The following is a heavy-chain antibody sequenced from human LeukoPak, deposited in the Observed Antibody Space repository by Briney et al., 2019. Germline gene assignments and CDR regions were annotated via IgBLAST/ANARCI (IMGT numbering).Heavy chain of an antibody. V-gene: IGHV4-4*07. J-gene: IGHJ3*02. Sequence: SETLSLTCTVSGGSISSYYWSWIRQPAGKGLEWIGRIYISGSTNYNPSLKSRVTMSVDTSKNQFSLKLSSVTAADTAVYYCARDIYCSGISCYTHDAFDIWGQGTMVTVSS. CDR3: ARDIYCSGISCYTHDAFDI. CDR2: IYISGST. D-gene: IGHD2-2*02. CDR1: GGSISSYY.